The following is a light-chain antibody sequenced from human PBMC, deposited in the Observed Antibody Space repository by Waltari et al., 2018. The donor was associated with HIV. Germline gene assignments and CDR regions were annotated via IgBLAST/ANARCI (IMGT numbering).Light chain of an antibody. Sequence: DIQMTQSPSSLSASEGDKVTITCRASQVISNSLAWSQQKPGKAPTLLIFDASRLESGVPSRFSGSGGGADFTLTITTLQAEDFATYFCQQYYNIPRTFGQGTEVEV. CDR2: DAS. J-gene: IGKJ2*01. V-gene: IGKV1-NL1*01. CDR1: QVISNS. CDR3: QQYYNIPRT.